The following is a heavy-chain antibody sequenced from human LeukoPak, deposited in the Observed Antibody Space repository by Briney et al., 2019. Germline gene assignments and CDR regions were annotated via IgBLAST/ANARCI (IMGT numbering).Heavy chain of an antibody. V-gene: IGHV3-48*03. CDR1: GFTFDSYA. D-gene: IGHD1-26*01. Sequence: GGSLRLSCAASGFTFDSYAMTWVRQAPGKGLEWVSYISSSGSHTNYADSVTGRFTISKNNAKKSLHLQMNSLRAEDTAVYYCARHPDGSLSLDYWGQGTLVTVSS. CDR3: ARHPDGSLSLDY. J-gene: IGHJ4*02. CDR2: ISSSGSHT.